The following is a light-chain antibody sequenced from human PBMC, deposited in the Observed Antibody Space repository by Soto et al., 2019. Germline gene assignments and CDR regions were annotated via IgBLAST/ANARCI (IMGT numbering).Light chain of an antibody. CDR2: AAS. J-gene: IGKJ4*01. CDR1: QSISSY. Sequence: DIQMTQSPSSLSASVGDRVTITCRASQSISSYLNWYQQKPGKAPKLLIYAASSLQSGVLSRFSGSGSGTDFTLTISSLQPEDFATYYCQQSYSTPQALTFGGGTKVEIK. CDR3: QQSYSTPQALT. V-gene: IGKV1-39*01.